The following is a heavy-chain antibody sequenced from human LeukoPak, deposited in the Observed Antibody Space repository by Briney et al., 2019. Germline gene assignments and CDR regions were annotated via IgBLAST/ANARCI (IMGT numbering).Heavy chain of an antibody. Sequence: SETLSLTCTVSGYSISSGYYWGWIRQPPGKGLEWIGSIYHSGSTYYNPSLKSRVTISVDTSKNQFSLNLRSATAADTAVYYCARSSGGDTTFGYWGQGTLVTVSS. V-gene: IGHV4-38-2*02. J-gene: IGHJ4*02. CDR1: GYSISSGYY. D-gene: IGHD4-17*01. CDR2: IYHSGST. CDR3: ARSSGGDTTFGY.